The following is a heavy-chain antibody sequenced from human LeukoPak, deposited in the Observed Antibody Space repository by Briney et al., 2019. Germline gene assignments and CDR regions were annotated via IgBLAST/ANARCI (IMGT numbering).Heavy chain of an antibody. Sequence: ASVKVSCKASGDIFSNSAISWVRQAPGQGLEWMGWISAYNGNTNYAQKLQGRVTMTTDTSTSTAYMELRSLRSDDTAVYYCARDPRSYGDLDYWGQGTLVTVSS. CDR1: GDIFSNSA. CDR2: ISAYNGNT. CDR3: ARDPRSYGDLDY. D-gene: IGHD4-17*01. V-gene: IGHV1-18*01. J-gene: IGHJ4*02.